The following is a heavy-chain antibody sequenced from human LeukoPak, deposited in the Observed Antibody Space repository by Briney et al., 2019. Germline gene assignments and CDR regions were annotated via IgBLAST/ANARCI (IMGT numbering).Heavy chain of an antibody. J-gene: IGHJ3*02. V-gene: IGHV3-21*01. CDR2: ISSRSAFV. D-gene: IGHD3-3*01. CDR1: GFTLSTYT. CDR3: ARSLRNAFDI. Sequence: GGSLRLSCAASGFTLSTYTMNWVRQAPGKGLQWVSSISSRSAFVYYADSVRGRFTISRDNTNNSLYLQMNSLRAEDTAVYYCARSLRNAFDIWGQGTMVTVSS.